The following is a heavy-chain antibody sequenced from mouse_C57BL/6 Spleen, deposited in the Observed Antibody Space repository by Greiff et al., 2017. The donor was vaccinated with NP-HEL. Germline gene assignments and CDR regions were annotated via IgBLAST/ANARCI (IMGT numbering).Heavy chain of an antibody. V-gene: IGHV1-69*01. CDR1: GYTFTSYW. D-gene: IGHD5-1*01. J-gene: IGHJ4*01. CDR2: IDPSDSYT. Sequence: VKLQQSGAELVMPGASVKLSCKASGYTFTSYWMHWVKQRPGQGLEWIGEIDPSDSYTNYNQKFKGKSTLTVDKSSSTAYMQLSSLTSEDSAVYYCARRYTYPYAMDYWGQGTSVTVSS. CDR3: ARRYTYPYAMDY.